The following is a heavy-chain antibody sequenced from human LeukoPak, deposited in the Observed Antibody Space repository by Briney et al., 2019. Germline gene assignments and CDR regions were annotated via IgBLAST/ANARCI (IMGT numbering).Heavy chain of an antibody. V-gene: IGHV4-39*07. J-gene: IGHJ4*02. CDR3: AREAYWGDSIFAYDSSGYLAYFDY. CDR1: GGSISSSSYY. D-gene: IGHD3-22*01. CDR2: IYYSGST. Sequence: PSETLSLTCTVSGGSISSSSYYWGWIRQPPGKGLEWIGSIYYSGSTYYNPSLKSRVTMSVDTSKNQFSLKLSSVTAADTAVYYCAREAYWGDSIFAYDSSGYLAYFDYWGQGTLVTVSS.